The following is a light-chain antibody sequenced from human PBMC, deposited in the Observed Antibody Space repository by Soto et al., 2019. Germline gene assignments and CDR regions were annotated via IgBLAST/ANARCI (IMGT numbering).Light chain of an antibody. J-gene: IGKJ4*01. CDR3: QQYGSSRELT. CDR1: QSVSSSY. CDR2: GAS. V-gene: IGKV3-20*01. Sequence: EIVLTQSPGTLSLSPGERATLSCRASQSVSSSYLAWYQQKPGQAPRLLIYGASSRATGIPDRFSGSGSGTDFTLTISRLEPEDFAVYYCQQYGSSRELTFGGVTKVEIK.